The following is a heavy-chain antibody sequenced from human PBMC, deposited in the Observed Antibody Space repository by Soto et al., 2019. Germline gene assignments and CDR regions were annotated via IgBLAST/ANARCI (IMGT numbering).Heavy chain of an antibody. Sequence: VQLVESGGGVVQPGRSLRLSCAASGFTFSDYAMHWVRQAPGKGLEWVAVVSHDGRNTHYADSVKGRFTISRDSSKNTVSLEMTSVRAEDTAVYYCATGGRQWLVTSDFNYWGQGARVTVSS. CDR2: VSHDGRNT. CDR1: GFTFSDYA. CDR3: ATGGRQWLVTSDFNY. J-gene: IGHJ4*02. V-gene: IGHV3-30*03. D-gene: IGHD6-19*01.